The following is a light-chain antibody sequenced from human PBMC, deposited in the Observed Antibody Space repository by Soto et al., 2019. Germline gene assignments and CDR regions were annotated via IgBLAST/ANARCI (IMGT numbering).Light chain of an antibody. Sequence: EIVMTQSPATLSVSPGERATLSCRASHRVSSYLAWYQQRPGQAPRLLIYDVSTRAPGIPARFSGSGSGTQFTLTISSLQSEDFAVYYCQQYKNWPPITFGQGTRREIK. J-gene: IGKJ5*01. CDR1: HRVSSY. CDR3: QQYKNWPPIT. V-gene: IGKV3-15*01. CDR2: DVS.